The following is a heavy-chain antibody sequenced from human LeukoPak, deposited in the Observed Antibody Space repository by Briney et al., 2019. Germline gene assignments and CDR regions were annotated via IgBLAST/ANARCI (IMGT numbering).Heavy chain of an antibody. CDR1: GFTFSSYF. V-gene: IGHV3-21*04. J-gene: IGHJ3*02. D-gene: IGHD3-10*01. CDR2: ISSTSNYI. Sequence: GGSLRLSCAASGFTFSSYFMNWVRQAPGKGLEWVSSISSTSNYIYYADSVKGRFAISRDNAKNSLYLQMNSLRAEDTAVYYCAKDHDYYASGPIWGQGTMVTVSS. CDR3: AKDHDYYASGPI.